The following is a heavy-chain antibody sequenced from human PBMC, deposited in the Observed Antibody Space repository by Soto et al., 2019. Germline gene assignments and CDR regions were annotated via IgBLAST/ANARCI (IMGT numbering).Heavy chain of an antibody. V-gene: IGHV4-38-2*01. Sequence: SETLSLTCAVSGYSITTGYYWGWVRRPPGKGLEWIGSVYHSGRTSYNPSLESRVTISVDTSKNQFSLRLSSVTAADTAVYYCARGVNYYDSSGFSPRDYWGRGILVTVS. CDR1: GYSITTGYY. CDR3: ARGVNYYDSSGFSPRDY. D-gene: IGHD3-22*01. J-gene: IGHJ4*02. CDR2: VYHSGRT.